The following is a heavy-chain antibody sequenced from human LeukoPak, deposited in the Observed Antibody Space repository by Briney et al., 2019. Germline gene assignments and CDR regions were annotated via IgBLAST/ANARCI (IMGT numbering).Heavy chain of an antibody. Sequence: TGGSLRLSCAASGFTVSSNYMSWVRQAPGKGLEWVSVIYSGGSTYYADSVKGRFIISRDNAKNSLYLQMNSLRDEDTAVYYCANLGPPGRDHYLESWGQGTLVTVSS. J-gene: IGHJ4*02. CDR2: IYSGGST. CDR1: GFTVSSNY. CDR3: ANLGPPGRDHYLES. V-gene: IGHV3-66*02. D-gene: IGHD5-24*01.